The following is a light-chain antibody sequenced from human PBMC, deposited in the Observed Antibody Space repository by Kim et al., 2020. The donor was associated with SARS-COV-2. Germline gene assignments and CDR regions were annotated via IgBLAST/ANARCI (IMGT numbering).Light chain of an antibody. CDR3: QTWDSTTVI. V-gene: IGLV3-1*01. Sequence: SYELTQPPSVSVSPGQTARITCSGDKLGEKYTSWYQHKSGQSPVVVIYQDNKRPSGMTERFSGSSSGNTATLTIRGTQPMDEADYYCQTWDSTTVIFGGGTQLTVL. CDR1: KLGEKY. CDR2: QDN. J-gene: IGLJ2*01.